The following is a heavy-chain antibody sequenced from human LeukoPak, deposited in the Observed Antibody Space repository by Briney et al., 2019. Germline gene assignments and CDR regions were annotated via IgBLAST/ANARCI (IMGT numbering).Heavy chain of an antibody. CDR1: GLIFSNFG. Sequence: WGSLRLSCAASGLIFSNFGMNWVRQAPGKGLEWVSYISSSGSTIYYADSVKGRFTISRDNAKNSLYLQMNSLRAEDTAVYYCAREGDYYDSSGYDYWGQGTLVTVSS. J-gene: IGHJ4*02. V-gene: IGHV3-48*04. CDR3: AREGDYYDSSGYDY. D-gene: IGHD3-22*01. CDR2: ISSSGSTI.